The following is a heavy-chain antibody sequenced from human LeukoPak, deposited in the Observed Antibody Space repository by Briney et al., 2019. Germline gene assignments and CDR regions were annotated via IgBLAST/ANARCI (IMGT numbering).Heavy chain of an antibody. Sequence: GRSLRLSCAASGFTFSSYGMHWVRQAPGKGLEWVAVIWYDGSNKYYADSVKGRFTISRDNSKNTLYLQVNSLRAEDTAVYYCAKGLYHYYGSGSYTLDSWGQGTLVTVSS. CDR2: IWYDGSNK. CDR3: AKGLYHYYGSGSYTLDS. CDR1: GFTFSSYG. J-gene: IGHJ4*02. V-gene: IGHV3-33*06. D-gene: IGHD3-10*01.